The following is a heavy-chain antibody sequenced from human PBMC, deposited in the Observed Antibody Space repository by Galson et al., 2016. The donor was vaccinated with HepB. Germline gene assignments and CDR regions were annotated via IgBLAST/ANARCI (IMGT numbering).Heavy chain of an antibody. D-gene: IGHD2-8*02. Sequence: QSGAEVKKPGESLKLSCKASGHSIASYWIGWVRQLPGKGLECMGIIDPSDSEIRSMPSFRGHVPTSADKSTNTAYLQWSSLKASDTAVYYCAAARPPGLVLVYWGLGTRVTVSS. CDR1: GHSIASYW. CDR3: AAARPPGLVLVY. V-gene: IGHV5-51*01. CDR2: IDPSDSEI. J-gene: IGHJ4*02.